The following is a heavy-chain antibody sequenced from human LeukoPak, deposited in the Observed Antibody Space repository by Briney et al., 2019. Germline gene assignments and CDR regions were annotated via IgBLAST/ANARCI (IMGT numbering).Heavy chain of an antibody. CDR2: ISPILGIA. Sequence: VASVKVSCKASGGTFSSYAISWVRQAPGQGLEWMGRISPILGIANYAQKFQGRVTITADKSTSTAYMELSSLRSEDTAVYYCARVEAYYYGMDVWGQGTTVTVSS. V-gene: IGHV1-69*04. J-gene: IGHJ6*02. CDR1: GGTFSSYA. CDR3: ARVEAYYYGMDV.